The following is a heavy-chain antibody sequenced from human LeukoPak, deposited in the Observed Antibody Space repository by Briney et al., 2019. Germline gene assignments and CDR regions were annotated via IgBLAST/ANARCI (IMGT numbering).Heavy chain of an antibody. D-gene: IGHD3-10*01. Sequence: GESLQISCKGSGYSFTSYWIGWVRQMPGKGLEWMGIIYPGDSDTRYSPSFQGQVTISADKSISTAYLQWSSLKASDTAMYYCARDGSGSYYLDYYYGMDVWGQGTTVTVSS. CDR2: IYPGDSDT. V-gene: IGHV5-51*01. CDR3: ARDGSGSYYLDYYYGMDV. J-gene: IGHJ6*02. CDR1: GYSFTSYW.